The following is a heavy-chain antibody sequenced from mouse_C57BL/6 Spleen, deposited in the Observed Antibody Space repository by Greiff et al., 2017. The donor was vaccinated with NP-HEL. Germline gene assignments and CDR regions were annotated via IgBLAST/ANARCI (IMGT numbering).Heavy chain of an antibody. Sequence: QVQLKQSGSELRSPGSSVKLSCKDFDSEVFPIAYMSWVRQKPGHGFEWIGGILPSIGRTIYGEKFEDKATLDADTLSNTAYLELNSLTSEDSAIYYCARESDYGSSYGYFDVWGTGTTVTVSS. D-gene: IGHD1-1*01. CDR2: ILPSIGRT. V-gene: IGHV15-2*01. CDR1: DSEVFPIAY. J-gene: IGHJ1*03. CDR3: ARESDYGSSYGYFDV.